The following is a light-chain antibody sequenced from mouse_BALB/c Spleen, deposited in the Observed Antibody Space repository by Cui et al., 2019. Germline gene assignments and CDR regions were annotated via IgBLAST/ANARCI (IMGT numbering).Light chain of an antibody. V-gene: IGKV4-91*01. J-gene: IGKJ5*01. CDR1: TSISSNY. Sequence: EIVLTQSPTTMAASPAETRTITCSASTSISSNYLHWDQQKPGFAPKLLIYRTPNLACGVTARFSGSGSETSYSLTIGTMEAEDVATYYCKQGSSIPLLTFGAGTKLELK. CDR2: RTP. CDR3: KQGSSIPLLT.